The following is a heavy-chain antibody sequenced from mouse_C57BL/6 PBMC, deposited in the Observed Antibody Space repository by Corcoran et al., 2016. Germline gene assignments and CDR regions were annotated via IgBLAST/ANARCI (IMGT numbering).Heavy chain of an antibody. D-gene: IGHD1-1*01. CDR1: GYTFTDYE. V-gene: IGHV1-15*01. J-gene: IGHJ3*01. CDR3: TRRSKATVVEGFAY. CDR2: IDPETGGT. Sequence: QVQLQQSGAELVRPGASVTLSCKASGYTFTDYEMHWVKQTPVHGLEWIGAIDPETGGTAYNQKFKGKAILTADKSSSTAYMELRSLTSEDSAVYYCTRRSKATVVEGFAYWGQGTLVTVSA.